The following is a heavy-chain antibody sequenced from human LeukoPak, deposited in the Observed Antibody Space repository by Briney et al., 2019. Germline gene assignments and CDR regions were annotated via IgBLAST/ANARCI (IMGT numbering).Heavy chain of an antibody. Sequence: SETLSLTCAVYGGSFNGYYWSWIRQPPGKGLEWIGEINHSGNTNDNPSLKSRLTMSVDTSKSQFSLNLRSVTAADTAVYYCARYVPFKTGPTRASFDSWGQGTLVTVSS. CDR3: ARYVPFKTGPTRASFDS. CDR2: INHSGNT. V-gene: IGHV4-34*01. D-gene: IGHD1-1*01. CDR1: GGSFNGYY. J-gene: IGHJ4*02.